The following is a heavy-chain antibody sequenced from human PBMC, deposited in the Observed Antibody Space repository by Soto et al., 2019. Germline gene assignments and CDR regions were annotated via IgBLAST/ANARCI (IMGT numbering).Heavy chain of an antibody. J-gene: IGHJ4*02. D-gene: IGHD4-17*01. Sequence: EVQLVESGGGLVQPGGSLRLSCAASGFTFSSYSMNWVRQAPGKGLEWVSSISSSSSYIYYADSVKGRFTISRDNAKNSLYLQMNSLRAEDTAVYYCAVLYGDYVDSAFLDYWGQGTLVTVSS. CDR2: ISSSSSYI. CDR1: GFTFSSYS. V-gene: IGHV3-21*01. CDR3: AVLYGDYVDSAFLDY.